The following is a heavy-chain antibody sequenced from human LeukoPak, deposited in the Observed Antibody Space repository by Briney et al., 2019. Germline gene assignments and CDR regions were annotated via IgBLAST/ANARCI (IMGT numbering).Heavy chain of an antibody. Sequence: GASVNVSCKVSGYTFTLYYMHWLRQAPGQGLEWRGRINPNSGGTNYAQNFQGRVTMTRDTSISTAYMELSRMRSDDTAVYYCARDQGHGGNSWDYWGQGTLVTVSS. CDR2: INPNSGGT. V-gene: IGHV1-2*02. CDR1: GYTFTLYY. D-gene: IGHD4-23*01. J-gene: IGHJ4*02. CDR3: ARDQGHGGNSWDY.